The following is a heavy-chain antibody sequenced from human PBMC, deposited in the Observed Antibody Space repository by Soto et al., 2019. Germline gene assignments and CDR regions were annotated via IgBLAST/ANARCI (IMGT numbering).Heavy chain of an antibody. CDR3: ARPVVDYDSSGYYPN. D-gene: IGHD3-22*01. V-gene: IGHV5-51*01. J-gene: IGHJ4*02. Sequence: GESLKISCKGSGYSFTSYWIGWVRQMPGKGLEWMGIIYPGDSDTRYSPSFQGQVTISADKSISTAYLQWSSLKASDTAMYYCARPVVDYDSSGYYPNWGQGTLVTVSS. CDR1: GYSFTSYW. CDR2: IYPGDSDT.